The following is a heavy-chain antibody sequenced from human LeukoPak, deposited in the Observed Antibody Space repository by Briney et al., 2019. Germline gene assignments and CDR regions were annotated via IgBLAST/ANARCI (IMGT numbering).Heavy chain of an antibody. CDR3: VTGDWS. V-gene: IGHV3-48*01. Sequence: HPGGSLRLFCAASGFTFSIYGMNWVCQAPGKGLEWVSFISSGSATIYYADSVKGRFSISRNDGTNSLYLQMNSLTADDTAVYYCVTGDWSWGQGTLVTVSS. J-gene: IGHJ5*02. D-gene: IGHD1-14*01. CDR2: ISSGSATI. CDR1: GFTFSIYG.